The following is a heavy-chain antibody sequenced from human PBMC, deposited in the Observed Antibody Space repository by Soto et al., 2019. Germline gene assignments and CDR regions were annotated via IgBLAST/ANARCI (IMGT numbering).Heavy chain of an antibody. D-gene: IGHD5-12*01. CDR2: IQPGSGTT. J-gene: IGHJ5*02. Sequence: QVQLVQSGAEVKKPGASVKVSCKSSGYPFSNFYIHWVRQAPGQGLEWMGIIQPGSGTTTYSERLQGRLPLTSDTSTTTVHMELTGLTTDDTAVYYCARDTRDVATRDYWFDPWGQGTLVTVSS. CDR3: ARDTRDVATRDYWFDP. V-gene: IGHV1-46*01. CDR1: GYPFSNFY.